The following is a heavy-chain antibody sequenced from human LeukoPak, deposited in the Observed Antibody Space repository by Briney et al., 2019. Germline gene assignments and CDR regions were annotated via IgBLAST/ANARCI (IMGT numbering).Heavy chain of an antibody. Sequence: GGSLRLSCAASGFTFSSYGMSWVRQAPGKGLEWVSAIGGRDGSTYYADSVKGRFTISRDNSKNTLYVQMNSLRAEDTAVYYCAKGHYYGSGSLGYWGQGTLVTVSS. V-gene: IGHV3-23*01. D-gene: IGHD3-10*01. CDR2: IGGRDGST. CDR3: AKGHYYGSGSLGY. J-gene: IGHJ4*02. CDR1: GFTFSSYG.